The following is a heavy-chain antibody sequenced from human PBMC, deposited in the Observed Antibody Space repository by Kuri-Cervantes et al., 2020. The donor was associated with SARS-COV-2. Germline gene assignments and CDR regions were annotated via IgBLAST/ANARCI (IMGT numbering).Heavy chain of an antibody. CDR3: ASRRGYSYGIAVGDAFDI. Sequence: ASVKVSCKASGYTFTSYGISWVRQAPGQGLEWMGWISAYNGNTNYAQKFQGRVTITADKSTSTAYMELSSLRSEDTAVYYCASRRGYSYGIAVGDAFDIWGQGTMVTVSS. J-gene: IGHJ3*02. V-gene: IGHV1-18*01. CDR2: ISAYNGNT. CDR1: GYTFTSYG. D-gene: IGHD5-18*01.